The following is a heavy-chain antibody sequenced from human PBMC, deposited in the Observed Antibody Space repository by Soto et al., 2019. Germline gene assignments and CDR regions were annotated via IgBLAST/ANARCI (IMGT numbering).Heavy chain of an antibody. J-gene: IGHJ6*02. D-gene: IGHD3-10*01. CDR3: AKDHRIWGRLVEYMDV. Sequence: LRLSCAASGFTFSSYALGWVRQAPGRGLECVSAISGSGVSTFYADSVKGRFTISRDTSKNTLYLQMNTLTAEDTAVYYCAKDHRIWGRLVEYMDVWGQGTTVTVSS. CDR1: GFTFSSYA. V-gene: IGHV3-23*01. CDR2: ISGSGVST.